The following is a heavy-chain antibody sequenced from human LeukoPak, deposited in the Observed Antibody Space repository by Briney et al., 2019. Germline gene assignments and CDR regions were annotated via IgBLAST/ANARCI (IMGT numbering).Heavy chain of an antibody. CDR1: GGSISSSSYY. J-gene: IGHJ4*02. Sequence: KTSETLSLTCTVSGGSISSSSYYWGWIRQPPGKGLEWIGSIYYSGSTYYNPSLKSRVTISVDTSKNQFSLKLSSVTAADPAVYYCASVSAGDYWGQETLVTVSS. V-gene: IGHV4-39*07. CDR2: IYYSGST. CDR3: ASVSAGDY. D-gene: IGHD5/OR15-5a*01.